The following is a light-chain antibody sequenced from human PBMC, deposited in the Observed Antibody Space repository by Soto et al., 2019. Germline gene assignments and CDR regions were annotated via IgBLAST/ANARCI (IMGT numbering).Light chain of an antibody. CDR1: QSISNW. CDR2: AAS. CDR3: QQSYSTPRT. V-gene: IGKV1-39*01. J-gene: IGKJ1*01. Sequence: DIEMTQSPSTLPASVGDRVTITCRASQSISNWLAWYQQKPGTAPKVLIYAASSLQTGVPSRFSGSGSGTDFTLTISSLQPEDFATYYCQQSYSTPRTFGQGTKVDIK.